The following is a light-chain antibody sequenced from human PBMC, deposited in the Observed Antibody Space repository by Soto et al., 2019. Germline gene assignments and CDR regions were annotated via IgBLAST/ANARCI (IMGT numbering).Light chain of an antibody. CDR2: GAS. J-gene: IGKJ3*01. V-gene: IGKV3-20*01. Sequence: EIVLTQSPGTLSLSPGERATLSCRASQSVSSSYLAWYQQKPGQAPRLLIYGASSRATGIPDRFSGSGSGTDFTLTISRLEPEDFAVYYCQQYNSWPRGTFGPGTKVEI. CDR1: QSVSSSY. CDR3: QQYNSWPRGT.